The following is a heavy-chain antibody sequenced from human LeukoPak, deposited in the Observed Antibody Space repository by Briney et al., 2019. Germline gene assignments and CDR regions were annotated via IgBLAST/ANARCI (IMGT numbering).Heavy chain of an antibody. D-gene: IGHD3-3*01. CDR2: IDHGGSA. J-gene: IGHJ4*02. V-gene: IGHV4-34*01. Sequence: TSETLSLTCAVYGGSFSGYYWNWIRQPPGKGLEWIGEIDHGGSANYNPSLKSRFAVSVDTSKNQFSLTLKSVTAADTAVYYCARRAAIFGVVIPFEYWGRGTLVTVSS. CDR1: GGSFSGYY. CDR3: ARRAAIFGVVIPFEY.